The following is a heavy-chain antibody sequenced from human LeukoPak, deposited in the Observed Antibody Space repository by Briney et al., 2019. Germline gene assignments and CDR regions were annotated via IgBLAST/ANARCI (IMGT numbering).Heavy chain of an antibody. CDR1: GFTFSTYW. J-gene: IGHJ2*01. CDR3: VRLYKIEGADL. Sequence: GGSLRLSCAASGFTFSTYWMHWVRQTPGKGLVWVSSIRNDGTTTNYADSVKGRFTISRDNAKNTLYLQMNSLRAEDMAVYYCVRLYKIEGADLWGRGTLVTVSS. CDR2: IRNDGTTT. V-gene: IGHV3-74*01. D-gene: IGHD1-14*01.